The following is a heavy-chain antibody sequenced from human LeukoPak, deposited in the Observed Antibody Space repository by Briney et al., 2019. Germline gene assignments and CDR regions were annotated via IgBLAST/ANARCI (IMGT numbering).Heavy chain of an antibody. CDR1: GGSFSGYY. J-gene: IGHJ6*03. CDR2: INHSGST. D-gene: IGHD6-6*01. Sequence: SETLSLTCAVYGGSFSGYYWSWIRQPPGKGLEWIGEINHSGSTNYSPSLKSRVTISVDTSKNQFSLKLSSVTAADTAVYYCGGSSSPDYYMNVRVKGTTVTVSS. V-gene: IGHV4-34*01. CDR3: GGSSSPDYYMNV.